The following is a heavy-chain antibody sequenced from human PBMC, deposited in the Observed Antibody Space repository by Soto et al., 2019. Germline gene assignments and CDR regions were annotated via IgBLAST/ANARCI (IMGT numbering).Heavy chain of an antibody. Sequence: QVQLVESGGGMVQPGRSLRLSCAASGFTFSSYAMHWVRQAPGKGLEWVAVISYDGSNKYYADSVKGRFTISRDNSKNTLYLQMNSLRAEDTAVYYCASHDYGDYLIDYWGQGTLVTVSS. CDR2: ISYDGSNK. D-gene: IGHD4-17*01. CDR3: ASHDYGDYLIDY. V-gene: IGHV3-30-3*01. J-gene: IGHJ4*02. CDR1: GFTFSSYA.